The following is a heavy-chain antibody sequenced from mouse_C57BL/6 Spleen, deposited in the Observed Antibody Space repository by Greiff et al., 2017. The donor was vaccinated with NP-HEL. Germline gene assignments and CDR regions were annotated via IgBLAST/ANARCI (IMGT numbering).Heavy chain of an antibody. CDR3: ARPRQLRTMDY. Sequence: EVKLVESGGGLVKPGGSLKLSCAASGFTFSDYGMHWVRQAPEKGLEWVAYISSGSSTIYYADTVKGRFTISRDNAKNTLFLQMTSLRSEDTAMYYCARPRQLRTMDYWGQGTSVTVSS. CDR2: ISSGSSTI. CDR1: GFTFSDYG. J-gene: IGHJ4*01. V-gene: IGHV5-17*01. D-gene: IGHD3-2*02.